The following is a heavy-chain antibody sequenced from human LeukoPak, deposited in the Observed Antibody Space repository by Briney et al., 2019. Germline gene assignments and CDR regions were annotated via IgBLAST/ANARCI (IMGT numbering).Heavy chain of an antibody. D-gene: IGHD6-13*01. CDR3: ARLFSSSWYRGAFDL. CDR1: GGSISSSSYY. Sequence: SETLSLTCTISGGSISSSSYYWGWIRQPPGKGLEWIGSIYYSGNTYYNPSLKSRVTISVDTSKNQFSLKLSSVTAADTAVYYCARLFSSSWYRGAFDLWGQGTMVTVSS. CDR2: IYYSGNT. V-gene: IGHV4-39*01. J-gene: IGHJ3*01.